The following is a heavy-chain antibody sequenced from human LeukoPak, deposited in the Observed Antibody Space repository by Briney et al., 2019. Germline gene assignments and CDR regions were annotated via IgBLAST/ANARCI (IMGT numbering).Heavy chain of an antibody. CDR1: GFTFSSYS. CDR3: ASVVVVSATGAFDV. V-gene: IGHV3-48*01. J-gene: IGHJ3*01. CDR2: ISSSSSTI. D-gene: IGHD2-15*01. Sequence: PGGSLRLSCAASGFTFSSYSMNWVRQAPGKGLEWVSYISSSSSTIFYADSVKGRFTISRDNSKNTLYLQMNSLRAEDTAVYYCASVVVVSATGAFDVWGQGTMVTVSS.